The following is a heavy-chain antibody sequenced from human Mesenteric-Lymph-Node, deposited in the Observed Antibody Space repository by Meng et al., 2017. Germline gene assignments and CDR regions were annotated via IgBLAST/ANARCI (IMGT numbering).Heavy chain of an antibody. J-gene: IGHJ4*02. Sequence: SVKVSCKASGFTFTSSAVQWVRQARGQRLEWIGWIVVGSGNTNYAQKFQERVTITRDTSASTAYMELSSLTSVDTAVYYCARGTVLGRPYYFDFWGQGTLVTVSS. CDR1: GFTFTSSA. CDR2: IVVGSGNT. D-gene: IGHD1-26*01. V-gene: IGHV1-58*01. CDR3: ARGTVLGRPYYFDF.